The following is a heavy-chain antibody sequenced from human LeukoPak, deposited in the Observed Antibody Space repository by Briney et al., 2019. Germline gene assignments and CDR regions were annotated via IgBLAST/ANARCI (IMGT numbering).Heavy chain of an antibody. CDR2: MNPNSGNT. V-gene: IGHV1-8*01. D-gene: IGHD3-16*01. Sequence: ASVTVSCRASGYTFTSYDIKWVRQAPGQGLEWMGRMNPNSGNTDYAQKFQGRVTMTRNTSISTAYMELSSLTSEDTAMYYCARRGKGLGYYMDVWGKGTTVTISS. J-gene: IGHJ6*03. CDR1: GYTFTSYD. CDR3: ARRGKGLGYYMDV.